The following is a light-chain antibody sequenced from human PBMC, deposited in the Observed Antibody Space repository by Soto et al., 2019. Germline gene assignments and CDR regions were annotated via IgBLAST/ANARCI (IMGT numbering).Light chain of an antibody. J-gene: IGKJ4*01. CDR1: QSISSY. CDR3: QQSYSTPLT. Sequence: DIQMTQSPSSLSASVGDRVTITCRASQSISSYVNCYQQKPGKAPKLLIYAASSLQSGVPSRFSGSGSGTDFTLTISSLQPEDFATYYCQQSYSTPLTFGGGTKVDIK. V-gene: IGKV1-39*01. CDR2: AAS.